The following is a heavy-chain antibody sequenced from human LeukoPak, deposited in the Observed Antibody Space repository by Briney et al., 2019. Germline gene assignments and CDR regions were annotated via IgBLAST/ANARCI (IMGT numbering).Heavy chain of an antibody. J-gene: IGHJ4*02. Sequence: ASVKVSCKASGYTFTSYGISWVRQAPGQGLEWMGWISAYNGNTNYAQKLQGRVTMTRDTSTSTVYMELSSLRSEDTAVYYCASPNSTDSYGYSLHYWGQGTLVTVSS. CDR3: ASPNSTDSYGYSLHY. CDR1: GYTFTSYG. V-gene: IGHV1-18*01. CDR2: ISAYNGNT. D-gene: IGHD5-18*01.